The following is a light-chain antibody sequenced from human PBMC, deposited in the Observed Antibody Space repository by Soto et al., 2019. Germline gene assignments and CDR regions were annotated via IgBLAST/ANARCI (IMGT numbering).Light chain of an antibody. CDR2: DAS. V-gene: IGKV3-11*01. J-gene: IGKJ5*01. CDR1: QSVSSY. CDR3: QQRIGLT. Sequence: EIVLTQSPATLSLSPGERATLSCRASQSVSSYLAWYQQKPGQAPRLLIYDASNRATGIPARFSGSGSGTDFTLTISSLEPEDFAVYYCQQRIGLTFGQGTRLEIK.